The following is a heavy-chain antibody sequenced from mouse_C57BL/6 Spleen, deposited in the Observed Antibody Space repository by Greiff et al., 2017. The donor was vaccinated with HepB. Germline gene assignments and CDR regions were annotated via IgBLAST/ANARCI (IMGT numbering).Heavy chain of an antibody. CDR2: IDPSDSYT. D-gene: IGHD2-4*01. CDR3: ARWDYDEGYFDY. J-gene: IGHJ2*01. Sequence: QVQLKQPGAELVMPGASVKLSCKASGYTFTSYWMHWVKQRPGQGLEWIGEIDPSDSYTNYNQKFKGKSTLTVDKSSSTAYMQLSSLTSEDSAVYYCARWDYDEGYFDYWGQGTTLTVSS. CDR1: GYTFTSYW. V-gene: IGHV1-69*01.